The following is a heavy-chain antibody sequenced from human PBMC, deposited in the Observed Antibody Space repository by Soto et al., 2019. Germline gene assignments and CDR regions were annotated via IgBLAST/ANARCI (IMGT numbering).Heavy chain of an antibody. V-gene: IGHV4-38-2*01. J-gene: IGHJ5*02. D-gene: IGHD2-2*01. Sequence: SETLSLTCAVSGYSISSGYYWGWLRQPPGKGLEWIGSIYHGGSTYYNPSLNSRVTLSIDMTNNHVSLILNSVTAADTAVYYCPRASYCSYTSCSPPYNWFDPWGQGTLVTVSS. CDR2: IYHGGST. CDR1: GYSISSGYY. CDR3: PRASYCSYTSCSPPYNWFDP.